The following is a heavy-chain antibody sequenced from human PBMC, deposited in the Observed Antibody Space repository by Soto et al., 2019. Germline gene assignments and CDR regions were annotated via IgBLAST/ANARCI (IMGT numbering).Heavy chain of an antibody. CDR1: GFTFSSYV. V-gene: IGHV3-23*01. CDR2: ISGSGGST. J-gene: IGHJ4*02. Sequence: EVQLLESGGGLVQPGGSLRLSCAASGFTFSSYVMTWVRQAPGQGLEWVSSISGSGGSTYLADSVKGRFTISRDNSKNTVYLQMNSLRAEDTAVYYCAKDGSYYDSPTESDYWGQGTLVTVAS. CDR3: AKDGSYYDSPTESDY. D-gene: IGHD3-22*01.